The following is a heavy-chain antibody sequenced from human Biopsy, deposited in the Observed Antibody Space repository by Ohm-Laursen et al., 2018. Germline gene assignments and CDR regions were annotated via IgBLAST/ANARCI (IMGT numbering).Heavy chain of an antibody. J-gene: IGHJ6*02. CDR3: ARMDCIGDSCHYYSYGMDV. CDR2: IHHSGST. CDR1: GVSITAYY. D-gene: IGHD2-15*01. Sequence: SDTLSLTCTVSGVSITAYYWSWIRQPPGKGLECIGNIHHSGSTNYNPSLKSRLTISVDTPKNQFSLKLSSVTAADTAVYYCARMDCIGDSCHYYSYGMDVWGQGTTVTVSS. V-gene: IGHV4-4*09.